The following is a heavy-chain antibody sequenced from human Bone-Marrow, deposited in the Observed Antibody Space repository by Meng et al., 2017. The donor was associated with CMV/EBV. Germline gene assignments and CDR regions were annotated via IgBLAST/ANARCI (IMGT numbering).Heavy chain of an antibody. CDR1: GGTFSRYT. J-gene: IGHJ6*02. V-gene: IGHV1-69*02. CDR2: IIPAVAIA. Sequence: SVKVSCKASGGTFSRYTISWVRQAPGQGLEWMGRIIPAVAIANYAQKFQGRVTITADKSTNTAYMELSSLRSEDTAVYYCARLGPHGFTKLEYYGMDVCGQGTLVTVSS. D-gene: IGHD1-1*01. CDR3: ARLGPHGFTKLEYYGMDV.